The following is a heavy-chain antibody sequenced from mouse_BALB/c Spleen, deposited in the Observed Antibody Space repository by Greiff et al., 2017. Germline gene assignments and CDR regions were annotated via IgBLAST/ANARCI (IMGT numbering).Heavy chain of an antibody. D-gene: IGHD2-10*02. Sequence: LQQPGSELVRPGASVKLSCKASGYTFTSYWMHWVKQRHGQGLEWIGNIYPGSGSTNYDEKFKSKGTLTVDTSSSTAYMHLSSLTSEDSAVYYCTRGYGNYWYFDVWGAGTTVTVSS. J-gene: IGHJ1*01. V-gene: IGHV1S22*01. CDR1: GYTFTSYW. CDR3: TRGYGNYWYFDV. CDR2: IYPGSGST.